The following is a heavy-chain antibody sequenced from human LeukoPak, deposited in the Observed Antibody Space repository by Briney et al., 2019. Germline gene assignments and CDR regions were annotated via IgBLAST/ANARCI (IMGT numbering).Heavy chain of an antibody. D-gene: IGHD1-26*01. CDR3: ARADSGSYYSCDY. CDR2: INPNSGGT. Sequence: ASVTVSCKASGYTFTGYYMHWVRQAPGQGLEWMGWINPNSGGTNYAQKFQGWVTMTRDTSISTAYMELSRLRSDDTAVYYCARADSGSYYSCDYWGQGTLVTVSS. J-gene: IGHJ4*02. V-gene: IGHV1-2*04. CDR1: GYTFTGYY.